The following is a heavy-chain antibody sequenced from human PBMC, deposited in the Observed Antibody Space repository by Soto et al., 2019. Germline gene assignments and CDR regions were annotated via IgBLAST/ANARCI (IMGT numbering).Heavy chain of an antibody. J-gene: IGHJ4*02. CDR3: AKVPNYYDSSGYSDY. D-gene: IGHD3-22*01. CDR2: ISAYNGNT. Sequence: ASVKVSCKASGYTFTSYGISWVRQAPGQGLEWMGWISAYNGNTNYAQKLQGRVTMTTDTSTSTAYMEPRSLRSDDTAVYYCAKVPNYYDSSGYSDYWGQGTLVTVSS. V-gene: IGHV1-18*01. CDR1: GYTFTSYG.